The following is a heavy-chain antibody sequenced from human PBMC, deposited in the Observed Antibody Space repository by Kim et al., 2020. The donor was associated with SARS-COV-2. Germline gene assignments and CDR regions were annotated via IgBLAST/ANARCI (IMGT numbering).Heavy chain of an antibody. CDR3: ARDSYSSGWYGGWFDP. CDR1: GFTFSSYS. J-gene: IGHJ5*02. CDR2: ISSSSSYI. V-gene: IGHV3-21*01. Sequence: GGSLRLSCAASGFTFSSYSMNWVRQAPGKGLEWVSSISSSSSYIYYADSVKGRFTISRDNAKNSLYLQMNSLRAEDTAVYYCARDSYSSGWYGGWFDPGGQGPRVSVSS. D-gene: IGHD6-19*01.